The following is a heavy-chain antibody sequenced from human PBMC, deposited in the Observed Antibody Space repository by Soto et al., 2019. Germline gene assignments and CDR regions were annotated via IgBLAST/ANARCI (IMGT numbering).Heavy chain of an antibody. CDR1: GGTFSSYA. V-gene: IGHV1-69*13. D-gene: IGHD3-22*01. CDR3: ARPRRGYYYDSSGYNHFDY. CDR2: IIPIFGTA. J-gene: IGHJ4*02. Sequence: PSVKVSCKASGGTFSSYAISWVRQAPGQGLEWMGGIIPIFGTANYAQKFQGRVTITADESTSTAYMELSSLRSEDTAVYYCARPRRGYYYDSSGYNHFDYWGQGTLVTVLL.